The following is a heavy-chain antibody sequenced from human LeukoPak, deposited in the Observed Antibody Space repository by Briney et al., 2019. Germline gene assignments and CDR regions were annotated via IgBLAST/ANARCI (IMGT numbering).Heavy chain of an antibody. CDR3: ARDPAMIVPDY. Sequence: GRSLRLSCAASGFTFSSYAMHWVRQAPGKGLEGVAVISYDGSNKYYADSVKGRFTISRDNSKNTLYLQMNSLRAEDTAVYYCARDPAMIVPDYWGQGTLVTVSS. J-gene: IGHJ4*02. CDR1: GFTFSSYA. V-gene: IGHV3-30-3*01. D-gene: IGHD3-22*01. CDR2: ISYDGSNK.